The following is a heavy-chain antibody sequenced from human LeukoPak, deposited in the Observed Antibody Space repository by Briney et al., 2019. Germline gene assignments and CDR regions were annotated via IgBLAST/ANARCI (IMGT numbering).Heavy chain of an antibody. V-gene: IGHV1-24*01. J-gene: IGHJ6*02. CDR3: AKDRVGYSGYEDYYYYGMDV. D-gene: IGHD5-12*01. CDR1: GNSLTEMS. Sequence: ASVKVSCKVSGNSLTEMSMHWVRQAPGKGLEWMGGFDPENGETLYAQKFQGRVTVTEDTSTDTAYMELNSLRAEDTAVYYCAKDRVGYSGYEDYYYYGMDVWGQGTTVTVSS. CDR2: FDPENGET.